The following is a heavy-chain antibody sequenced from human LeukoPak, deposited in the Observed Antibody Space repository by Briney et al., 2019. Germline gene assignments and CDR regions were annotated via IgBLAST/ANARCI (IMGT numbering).Heavy chain of an antibody. CDR3: AKDRIAAAGSNWFDP. CDR1: GFTFSSYS. J-gene: IGHJ5*02. CDR2: ISSGSGSSI. V-gene: IGHV3-48*01. Sequence: GGSLRLSCAASGFTFSSYSMNWVRQAPGKGLEWVSYISSGSGSSIYYADSVKGRFSISRDNAKNSLYLQMNSLRAEDTAVYYCAKDRIAAAGSNWFDPWGQGTLVTVSS. D-gene: IGHD6-13*01.